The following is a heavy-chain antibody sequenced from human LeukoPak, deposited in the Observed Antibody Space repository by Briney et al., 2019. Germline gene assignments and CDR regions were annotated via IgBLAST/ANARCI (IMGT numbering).Heavy chain of an antibody. CDR3: TRGPSYHSKWVGGMWFDP. D-gene: IGHD6-19*01. Sequence: ASVKVSCKASGYTSTSYDIHWVRQASGHGLEWMGWMNPKSAHTGHAQRFQGRVSMTMNTSISTAYMELSSLTSEDTAMYYCTRGPSYHSKWVGGMWFDPWGQGTLVSVSS. CDR1: GYTSTSYD. J-gene: IGHJ5*02. CDR2: MNPKSAHT. V-gene: IGHV1-8*01.